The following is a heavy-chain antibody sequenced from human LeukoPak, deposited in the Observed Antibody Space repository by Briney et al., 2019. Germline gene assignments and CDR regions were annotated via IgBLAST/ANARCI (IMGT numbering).Heavy chain of an antibody. CDR3: AKDMMEYGSGSSDY. CDR1: GFTFDDYA. Sequence: GGSLRLSCAASGFTFDDYAMHWVRQAPGKGLEWVSLISGDGGSTYYAGSVKGRFTISRDNSKNSLYLQMNSLRTEDTALYYCAKDMMEYGSGSSDYWGQGTLVTVSS. D-gene: IGHD3-10*01. CDR2: ISGDGGST. V-gene: IGHV3-43*02. J-gene: IGHJ4*02.